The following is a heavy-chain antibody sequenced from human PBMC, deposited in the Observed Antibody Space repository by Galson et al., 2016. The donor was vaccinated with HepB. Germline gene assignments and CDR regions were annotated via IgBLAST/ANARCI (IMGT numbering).Heavy chain of an antibody. J-gene: IGHJ2*01. CDR3: ARDGSDCLTSTCHLLGDWYFAL. Sequence: SVKVSCKASGGIFRRDTISWVRQAPGQGLEWMGGIIPGFHTTRYAQKFQGRVTITADESTSTAYMDLRGLKSEDTAIYYCARDGSDCLTSTCHLLGDWYFALWGRGTLVTVSS. CDR2: IIPGFHTT. CDR1: GGIFRRDT. V-gene: IGHV1-69*13. D-gene: IGHD3-16*01.